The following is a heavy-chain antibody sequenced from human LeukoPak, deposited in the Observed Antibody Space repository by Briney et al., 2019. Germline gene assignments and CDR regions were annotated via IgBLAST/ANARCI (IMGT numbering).Heavy chain of an antibody. Sequence: RASVKVSCKASGYTFTSYDINWVRQATGQGLEWKGWMNPNSGNTGYAQKFQGRVTITRNTSISTAYMELSSLRSEDTAVYYCARLQIAVAGTPIDYWGQGTLVTVSS. CDR1: GYTFTSYD. J-gene: IGHJ4*02. V-gene: IGHV1-8*03. CDR3: ARLQIAVAGTPIDY. CDR2: MNPNSGNT. D-gene: IGHD6-19*01.